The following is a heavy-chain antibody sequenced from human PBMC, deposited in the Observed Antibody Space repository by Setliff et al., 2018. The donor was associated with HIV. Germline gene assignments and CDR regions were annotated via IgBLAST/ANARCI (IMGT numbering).Heavy chain of an antibody. J-gene: IGHJ4*02. CDR1: GFTFNDYV. CDR3: ARDKDEDYGSTSFDY. Sequence: GGSLRLSCAASGFTFNDYVMTWIRQVPGKGLECISYISDTGDIVYYADSVKGRFTISRDNAKNSLYLQLNSLRPEDTAVYYCARDKDEDYGSTSFDYWGQGILVTVSS. D-gene: IGHD4-17*01. CDR2: ISDTGDIV. V-gene: IGHV3-11*01.